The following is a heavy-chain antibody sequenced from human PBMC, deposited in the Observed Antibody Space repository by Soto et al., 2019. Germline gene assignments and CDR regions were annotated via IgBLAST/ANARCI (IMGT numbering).Heavy chain of an antibody. V-gene: IGHV1-46*03. J-gene: IGHJ6*02. Sequence: ASVKVSCKTSGYIFTSYYIHWVRQAPGQGLEWMGIINPSGGTTTYAQKFQGRVTMTRDTSTSTVYMELSSLRSEDTAVYYCARIGVDYYYYGMDVWGQGTTVTVSS. CDR1: GYIFTSYY. CDR2: INPSGGTT. CDR3: ARIGVDYYYYGMDV.